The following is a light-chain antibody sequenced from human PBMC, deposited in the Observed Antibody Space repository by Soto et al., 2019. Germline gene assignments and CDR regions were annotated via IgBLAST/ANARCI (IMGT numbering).Light chain of an antibody. CDR1: QSVSSN. CDR2: GAS. V-gene: IGKV3-15*01. J-gene: IGKJ1*01. Sequence: EIVMTQSPATLSVSPGERATLSCRASQSVSSNLAWYQQKPGQAPRLLIYGASTRATGIPARFSGSGSGTEFTLTSSSLQSEDFVVYYCQQYNNWPRTFGQGTKVEI. CDR3: QQYNNWPRT.